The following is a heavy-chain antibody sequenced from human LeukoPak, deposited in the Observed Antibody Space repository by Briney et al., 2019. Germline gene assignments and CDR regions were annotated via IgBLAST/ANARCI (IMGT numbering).Heavy chain of an antibody. CDR2: IYHSGST. Sequence: SETLSLTCTVSGYSISSGYYWSWIRQPPGKGLEWIGSIYHSGSTYYNPSLKSRVTISVDTSKNQFSLKLSSVTAADTAVYYCARDGNYVISYWGQGTLVTVSS. V-gene: IGHV4-38-2*02. CDR3: ARDGNYVISY. D-gene: IGHD4-11*01. J-gene: IGHJ4*02. CDR1: GYSISSGYY.